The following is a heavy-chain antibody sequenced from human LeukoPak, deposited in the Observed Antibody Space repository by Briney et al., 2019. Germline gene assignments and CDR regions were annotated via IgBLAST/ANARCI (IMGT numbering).Heavy chain of an antibody. J-gene: IGHJ4*02. D-gene: IGHD2-2*02. V-gene: IGHV1-18*01. CDR2: ISAYNGNT. CDR3: ARAVYCSSTSCYSLLDY. Sequence: ASVKVSCKASGYTFTSYDINWVRQATGQGLEWMGWISAYNGNTNYAQKLQGRVTMTTDTSTSTAYMELRSLRSDDTAVYYCARAVYCSSTSCYSLLDYWGQGTLVTVSS. CDR1: GYTFTSYD.